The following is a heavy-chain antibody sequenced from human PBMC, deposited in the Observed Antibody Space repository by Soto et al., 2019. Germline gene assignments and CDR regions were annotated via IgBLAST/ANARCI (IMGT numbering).Heavy chain of an antibody. CDR3: AASASRGRELLPFDY. J-gene: IGHJ4*02. CDR1: GFTFSSYA. V-gene: IGHV3-30-3*01. Sequence: QVQLVESGGGVVQPGRSLRLSCAASGFTFSSYAMHWVRQAPGKGLEWVAVISYDGSNKYYADSVKGRFTISRDNSKNTLYLQMNSLRAEDTAVYYCAASASRGRELLPFDYWGQGTLVTVSS. CDR2: ISYDGSNK. D-gene: IGHD1-26*01.